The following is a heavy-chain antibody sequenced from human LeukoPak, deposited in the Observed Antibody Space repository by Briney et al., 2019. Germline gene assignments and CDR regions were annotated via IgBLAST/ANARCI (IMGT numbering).Heavy chain of an antibody. CDR3: ARDLTYNWNDGRYFDY. J-gene: IGHJ4*02. D-gene: IGHD1-1*01. Sequence: SETLSLTCAVYGGSFSGYYWSWIRQPAGKGLEWIGRIYTSGSTNYNPSLKSRVTMSVDTSKNQFSLKLSSVTAADTAVYHCARDLTYNWNDGRYFDYWGQGTLVTVSS. CDR1: GGSFSGYY. CDR2: IYTSGST. V-gene: IGHV4-4*07.